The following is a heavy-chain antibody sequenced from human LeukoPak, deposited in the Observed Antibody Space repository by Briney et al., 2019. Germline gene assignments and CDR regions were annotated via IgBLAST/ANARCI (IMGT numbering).Heavy chain of an antibody. CDR3: ASGTYLYYFDY. J-gene: IGHJ4*02. CDR2: IYYSGIT. Sequence: SETLSLTCTVSGGSISSYYWSWIRQPPGKGLEWIGYIYYSGITNYNPSLRSRVTISLDTSKNQFSLKLTSVTAADTAVYYCASGTYLYYFDYWGQGTLVTISS. D-gene: IGHD1-26*01. CDR1: GGSISSYY. V-gene: IGHV4-59*01.